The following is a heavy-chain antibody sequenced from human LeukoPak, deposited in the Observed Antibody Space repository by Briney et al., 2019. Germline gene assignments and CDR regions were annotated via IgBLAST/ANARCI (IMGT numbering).Heavy chain of an antibody. CDR1: GYTFTSYG. CDR3: AREDRHMNWFDP. V-gene: IGHV1-18*01. J-gene: IGHJ5*02. CDR2: ISAYNGNT. Sequence: GASVKVSCKASGYTFTSYGVSWVRQAPGQGLEWMGWISAYNGNTNYAQKLQGRVTMATDTSTSTAYMELRSLRSDDTAVYYCAREDRHMNWFDPWGQGTLVTVSS.